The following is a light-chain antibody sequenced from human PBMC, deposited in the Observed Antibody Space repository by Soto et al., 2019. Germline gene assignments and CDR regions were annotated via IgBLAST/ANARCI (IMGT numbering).Light chain of an antibody. CDR2: DAS. CDR1: QSISSN. V-gene: IGKV3D-15*01. CDR3: QQYGSSPPIT. Sequence: EIVMTQSPATLSVSPGEGATLSCRASQSISSNLAWYQQKPGQAPRLLIYDASTRATGIPARFSGSGSGTDFTLTITSLEPEDFAVYYCQQYGSSPPITFGQGTRLEIK. J-gene: IGKJ5*01.